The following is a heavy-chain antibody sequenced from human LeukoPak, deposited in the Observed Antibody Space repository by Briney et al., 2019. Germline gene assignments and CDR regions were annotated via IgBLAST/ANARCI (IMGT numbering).Heavy chain of an antibody. CDR3: ARSGLRLGELSPNPFDY. CDR2: IYYSGST. CDR1: GGSISSGGYY. Sequence: PSETLSLTCTVSGGSISSGGYYWSWIRQHPGKGLEWIGCIYYSGSTYYNPSLKSRVTISVDTSKNQFSLKLSSVTAADTAAYYCARSGLRLGELSPNPFDYWGQGTLVTVSS. D-gene: IGHD3-16*02. V-gene: IGHV4-31*03. J-gene: IGHJ4*02.